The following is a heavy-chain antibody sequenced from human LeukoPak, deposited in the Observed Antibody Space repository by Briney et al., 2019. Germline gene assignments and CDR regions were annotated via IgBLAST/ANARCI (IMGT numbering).Heavy chain of an antibody. D-gene: IGHD6-13*01. V-gene: IGHV4-59*08. CDR3: ARASSWTYYFDY. CDR1: GGSISSYY. J-gene: IGHJ4*02. CDR2: IYYSGST. Sequence: SETLSLTCTVSGGSISSYYWSWIRQPPGKGLEWIGYIYYSGSTNYNPSLKSRVTISVDTSKNQFSLKLSSVTAADTAVYYCARASSWTYYFDYWGQGTLVTVSS.